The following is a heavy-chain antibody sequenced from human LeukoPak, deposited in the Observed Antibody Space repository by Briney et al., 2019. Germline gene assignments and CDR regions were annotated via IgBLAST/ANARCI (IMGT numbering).Heavy chain of an antibody. CDR2: IYSGGST. V-gene: IGHV3-53*04. Sequence: GGSLRLSCAASGFTVSSNYMSWVRQAPGKGLEWVSVIYSGGSTYYADSVKGRFTISRHNSKNTLYLQMNSLRAEDTAVYYCARLSFIVVVPAAIGGWFDPWGQGTLVTVSS. CDR3: ARLSFIVVVPAAIGGWFDP. J-gene: IGHJ5*02. CDR1: GFTVSSNY. D-gene: IGHD2-2*01.